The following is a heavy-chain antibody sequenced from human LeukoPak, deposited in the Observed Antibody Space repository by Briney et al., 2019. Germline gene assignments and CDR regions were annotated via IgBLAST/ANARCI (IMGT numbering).Heavy chain of an antibody. CDR2: INHSGST. Sequence: PSQTLSLTCTVSGGSISSGDYYWSWIRQPPGKGLEWIGEINHSGSTNYNPSLKSRVTISVDTSKNQFSLKLSSVTAADTAVYYCARGSLGEQSDYWGQGTLVTVSS. CDR1: GGSISSGDYY. J-gene: IGHJ4*02. CDR3: ARGSLGEQSDY. V-gene: IGHV4-30-4*01. D-gene: IGHD1-26*01.